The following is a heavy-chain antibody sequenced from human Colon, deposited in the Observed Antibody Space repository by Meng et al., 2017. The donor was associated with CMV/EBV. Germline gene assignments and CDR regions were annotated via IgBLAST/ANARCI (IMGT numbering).Heavy chain of an antibody. CDR3: ARSTYDDFWSGHGLAV. Sequence: SCAASGFNFRDFAMSWVRQAPGKGLEWVSAITGSGSSRYYADSVKGRFTISRDNSNNNIHLQMNSLRAEDTALYYCARSTYDDFWSGHGLAVWGQGTTVTVSS. CDR2: ITGSGSSR. J-gene: IGHJ6*02. CDR1: GFNFRDFA. V-gene: IGHV3-23*01. D-gene: IGHD3-3*01.